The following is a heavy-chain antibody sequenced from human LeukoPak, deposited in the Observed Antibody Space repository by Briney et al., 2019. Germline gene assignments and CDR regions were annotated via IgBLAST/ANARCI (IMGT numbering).Heavy chain of an antibody. J-gene: IGHJ5*02. CDR1: GGSISSYY. Sequence: SETLSLTCTVSGGSISSYYWSWIRQPPGKGLEWIGYIYYSGSTNYNPSLKSRVTISADTSKNQFSLKLSSVTAADTAVYYCASSGGDWGWFDPWGQGTLVTVSS. V-gene: IGHV4-59*01. CDR2: IYYSGST. D-gene: IGHD2-21*02. CDR3: ASSGGDWGWFDP.